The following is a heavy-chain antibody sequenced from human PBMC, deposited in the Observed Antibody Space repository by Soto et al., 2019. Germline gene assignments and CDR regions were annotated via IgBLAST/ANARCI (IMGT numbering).Heavy chain of an antibody. V-gene: IGHV1-8*01. CDR3: ARGLGHTYYDFWSGYYPTHNWFDP. Sequence: GASVKVSCKASGHTFTSYDINWVRQATGQGLEWMGWMNPNSGNTGYAQKFQGRVTMTRNTSISTAYMELSSLRSEDTAVYYCARGLGHTYYDFWSGYYPTHNWFDPWGQGTLVTVSS. CDR1: GHTFTSYD. CDR2: MNPNSGNT. D-gene: IGHD3-3*01. J-gene: IGHJ5*02.